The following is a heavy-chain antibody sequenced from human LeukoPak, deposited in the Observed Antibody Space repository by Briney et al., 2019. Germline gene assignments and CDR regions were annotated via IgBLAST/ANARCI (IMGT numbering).Heavy chain of an antibody. CDR3: ARGDYDILTGRPPAYYYYGMDV. CDR1: GFTFSSYW. V-gene: IGHV3-74*01. J-gene: IGHJ6*02. Sequence: GGSLRLSCAASGFTFSSYWMRWVRQAPGKGLVWVSRINSDGSSTSYADSVKGRFTISRDNAKNTLYLQMNSLRAEDTAVYYCARGDYDILTGRPPAYYYYGMDVWGQGTTVTVSS. CDR2: INSDGSST. D-gene: IGHD3-9*01.